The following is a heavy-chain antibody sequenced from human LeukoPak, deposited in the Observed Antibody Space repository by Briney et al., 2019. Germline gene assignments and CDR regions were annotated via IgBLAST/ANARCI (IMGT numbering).Heavy chain of an antibody. CDR1: GYSISSGYY. V-gene: IGHV4-38-2*02. D-gene: IGHD3-3*01. Sequence: KASETLSLTCTVSGYSISSGYYWGWIRQPPGKGLEWIGSIHHSGITYYNPSLKSRVTMSVDTSKNQFSLKLSSVTAADTAVYYCARAYYDFWSGYYDAFDIWGQGTMVTVSS. CDR2: IHHSGIT. CDR3: ARAYYDFWSGYYDAFDI. J-gene: IGHJ3*02.